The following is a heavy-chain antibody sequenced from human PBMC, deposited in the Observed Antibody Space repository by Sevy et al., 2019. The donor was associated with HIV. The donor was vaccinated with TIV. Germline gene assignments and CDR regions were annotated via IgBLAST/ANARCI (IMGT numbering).Heavy chain of an antibody. CDR2: FDPEDGEK. CDR3: ATTKDYYESSGSPFDY. V-gene: IGHV1-24*01. CDR1: GYTLTKLS. J-gene: IGHJ4*02. Sequence: ASVKVSCKVSGYTLTKLSMHWVRQPPGKGLEWMGSFDPEDGEKLYAQRFQGRVTMTEDTSTDTAYMELSSLRSEDTAIYYCATTKDYYESSGSPFDYWGQGTLVTVSS. D-gene: IGHD3-22*01.